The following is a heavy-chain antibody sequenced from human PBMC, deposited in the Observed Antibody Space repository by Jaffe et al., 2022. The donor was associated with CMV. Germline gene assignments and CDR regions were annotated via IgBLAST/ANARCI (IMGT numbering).Heavy chain of an antibody. Sequence: QVQLQQWGAGLLKPSETLSLTCAVYGGSFSGYYWSWIRQPPGKGLEWIGEINHSGSTNYNPSLKSRVTISVDTSKNQFSLKLSSVTAADTAVYYCARTGQWLTLDYWGQGTLVTVSS. J-gene: IGHJ4*02. D-gene: IGHD6-19*01. CDR2: INHSGST. CDR1: GGSFSGYY. CDR3: ARTGQWLTLDY. V-gene: IGHV4-34*01.